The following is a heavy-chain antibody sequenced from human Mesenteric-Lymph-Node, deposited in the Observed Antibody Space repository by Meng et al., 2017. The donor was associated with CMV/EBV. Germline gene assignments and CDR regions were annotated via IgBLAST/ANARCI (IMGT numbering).Heavy chain of an antibody. D-gene: IGHD6-13*01. CDR2: TINGGST. CDR3: GGLTAGGGGRGY. CDR1: GASVNSGSYH. J-gene: IGHJ4*02. V-gene: IGHV4-61*03. Sequence: GSLRLSCTVSGASVNSGSYHWNWVRQPPGTGLEWIGQTINGGSTDYNPSLRSRLTISVDTSKNDFALNLNSVTAADTAVYYCGGLTAGGGGRGYWGQGALVTVSS.